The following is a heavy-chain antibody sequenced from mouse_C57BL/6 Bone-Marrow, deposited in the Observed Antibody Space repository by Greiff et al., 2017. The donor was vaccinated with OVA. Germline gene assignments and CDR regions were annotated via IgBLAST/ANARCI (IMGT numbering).Heavy chain of an antibody. J-gene: IGHJ2*01. CDR3: ARGHITTDFDY. V-gene: IGHV1-55*01. CDR2: IYPGSGST. Sequence: VQLQQPGTELVKPGASVKMSCKASGYTFTSYWITWVKQRPGQGLEWIGDIYPGSGSTNYNEKFKSKATLTVAPSSSTAYMQLSSLTSEDSAVYYCARGHITTDFDYWGKGTTLTVSS. D-gene: IGHD1-1*01. CDR1: GYTFTSYW.